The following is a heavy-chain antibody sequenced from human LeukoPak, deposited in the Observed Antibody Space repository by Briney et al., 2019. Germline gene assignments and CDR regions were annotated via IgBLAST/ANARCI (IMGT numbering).Heavy chain of an antibody. D-gene: IGHD3-22*01. CDR1: GFTFSSYS. J-gene: IGHJ6*02. CDR2: ISSSSSYI. CDR3: ARGPPSYYDSSGTTRYYYYYGMDV. Sequence: GGSLRLSCAASGFTFSSYSMNWVRQAPGKGLEWVSSISSSSSYIYYADSVKGRFTISRDNAKNSLYLQMNSLRAEDMAVYYCARGPPSYYDSSGTTRYYYYYGMDVWGQGTTVTVSS. V-gene: IGHV3-21*01.